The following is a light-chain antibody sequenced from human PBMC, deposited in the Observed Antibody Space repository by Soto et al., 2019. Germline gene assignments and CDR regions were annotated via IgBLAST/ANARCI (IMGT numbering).Light chain of an antibody. V-gene: IGLV2-23*01. CDR1: SSDVGSYNL. CDR3: CSYAGRSTLI. CDR2: EGS. Sequence: QSALTQPASVSGSPGQSITISCTGTSSDVGSYNLVSWYQQHPGKAPKVMIYEGSKRPSGVSNRFSGSKSGNTASLTISGLQAEDEADYYCCSYAGRSTLIFGGGTKLTVL. J-gene: IGLJ2*01.